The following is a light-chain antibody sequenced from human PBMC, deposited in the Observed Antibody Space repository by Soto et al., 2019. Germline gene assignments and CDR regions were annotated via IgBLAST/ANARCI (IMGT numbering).Light chain of an antibody. CDR1: QSVSSN. J-gene: IGKJ4*01. Sequence: EIVMTQSPATLSLSPGERATLSCRASQSVSSNLAWYQQKPGQAPRLLIYGASTRATGIPARFSGSGSGTEFTLTISSLQSEDFAVYYCQQYNNWPRRLTFGGGTKVEIK. CDR3: QQYNNWPRRLT. CDR2: GAS. V-gene: IGKV3D-15*01.